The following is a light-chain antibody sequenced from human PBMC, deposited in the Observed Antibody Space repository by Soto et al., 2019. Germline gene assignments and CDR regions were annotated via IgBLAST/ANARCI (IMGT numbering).Light chain of an antibody. CDR1: SGHSNYA. J-gene: IGLJ2*01. CDR2: LKSDGSH. V-gene: IGLV4-69*01. CDR3: QTWGSGIVV. Sequence: QLVLTQSPSASASLGASVKLTCTLSSGHSNYAIAWHQQQPEKGPRYLMKLKSDGSHNKGDGIPDRFSGSSSGAERYLTISSLQSEDEADYYCQTWGSGIVVFGGGTKVTVL.